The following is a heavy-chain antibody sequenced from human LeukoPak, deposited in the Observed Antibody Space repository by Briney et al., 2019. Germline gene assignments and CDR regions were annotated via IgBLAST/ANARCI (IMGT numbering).Heavy chain of an antibody. J-gene: IGHJ3*02. Sequence: VASVKVSCKASGYTFTRYDINWVRQATGQGLEWMGWMNPNSGNTGYAQKFQGRVTMTRNTSISTAYMELSSLRSEDTAVYYCARESGWANDAFDIWGQGTMVTVSS. D-gene: IGHD6-19*01. CDR1: GYTFTRYD. V-gene: IGHV1-8*01. CDR2: MNPNSGNT. CDR3: ARESGWANDAFDI.